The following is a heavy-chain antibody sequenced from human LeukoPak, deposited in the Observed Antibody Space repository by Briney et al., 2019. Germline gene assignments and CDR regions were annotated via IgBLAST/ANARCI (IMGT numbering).Heavy chain of an antibody. CDR1: GFTFSSYW. CDR2: IKEDGTEN. V-gene: IGHV3-7*01. J-gene: IGHJ4*02. CDR3: ARDKEVLRGAITGSLFDY. Sequence: GGSLSLSCAASGFTFSSYWMSWVRQAPGKGLEWVASIKEDGTENYYVDSVKGRFTISRDNAENSLYLEMNSLRAEDTAVYYCARDKEVLRGAITGSLFDYWGQGTLVTVSS. D-gene: IGHD3-10*01.